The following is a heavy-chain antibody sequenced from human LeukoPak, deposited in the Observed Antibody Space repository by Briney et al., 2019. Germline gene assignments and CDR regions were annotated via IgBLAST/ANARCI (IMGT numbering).Heavy chain of an antibody. Sequence: GASVKVSCKASGYTFTSYGISWVRQAPGQGLEWMGWIRAYNGNTNYAQKLQGRVTLTTDTSTSTAYMELRRLRSDDPAVYYSARVGGRSYYFDYWGPGTLGTASS. J-gene: IGHJ4*01. D-gene: IGHD1-26*01. V-gene: IGHV1-18*01. CDR2: IRAYNGNT. CDR3: ARVGGRSYYFDY. CDR1: GYTFTSYG.